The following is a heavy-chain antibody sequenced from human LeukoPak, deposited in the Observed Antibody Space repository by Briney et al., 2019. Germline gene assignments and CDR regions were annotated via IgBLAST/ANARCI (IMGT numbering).Heavy chain of an antibody. J-gene: IGHJ4*02. CDR2: TYYRSKWYN. CDR3: ARAGIAAAGELDY. D-gene: IGHD6-13*01. CDR1: GDSVSSNSAA. Sequence: SQTLSLTCAISGDSVSSNSAAWNWLRQSPSRGLEWLGRTYYRSKWYNDYAVSVKSRITINPDTSKNQFSLQLNSVTPEDTAVYYCARAGIAAAGELDYWGQGTLVTVSS. V-gene: IGHV6-1*01.